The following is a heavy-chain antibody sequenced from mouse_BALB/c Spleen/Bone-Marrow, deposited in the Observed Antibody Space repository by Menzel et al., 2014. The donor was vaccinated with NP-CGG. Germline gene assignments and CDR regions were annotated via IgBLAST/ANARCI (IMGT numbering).Heavy chain of an antibody. D-gene: IGHD2-1*01. CDR1: GYTFTTYW. J-gene: IGHJ4*01. CDR2: INPSTGYT. CDR3: ARGNYEAMDY. V-gene: IGHV1-7*01. Sequence: VQLQQSRAELAKPGASVKMSCKASGYTFTTYWMHWVKQRPGQGLEWIGYINPSTGYTAYNQKFKDKATLTADKSSNTAYMQLSSLTSEDSAVYYCARGNYEAMDYWGQGTSVTVSS.